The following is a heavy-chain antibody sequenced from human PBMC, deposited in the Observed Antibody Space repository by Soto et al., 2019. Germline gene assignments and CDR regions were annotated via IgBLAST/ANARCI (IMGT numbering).Heavy chain of an antibody. CDR2: FDPEDGET. CDR3: ARGVNIVVVVAAQNYYYGMDV. V-gene: IGHV1-24*01. CDR1: GYTLTESS. J-gene: IGHJ6*02. Sequence: ASVKVSCKVSGYTLTESSMHWVRQAPGKGLEWMGGFDPEDGETIYAQKFQGRVTMTEDTSTDTAYMELSSLRSEDTAVYYCARGVNIVVVVAAQNYYYGMDVWGQGTTVTVSS. D-gene: IGHD2-15*01.